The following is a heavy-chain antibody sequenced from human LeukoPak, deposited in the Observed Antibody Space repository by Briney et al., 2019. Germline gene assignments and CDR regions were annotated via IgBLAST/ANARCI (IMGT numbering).Heavy chain of an antibody. Sequence: SETLSLTCTVSGGSISSYYWSWIRQPPGKGLEWIGYIYYSGSTNYNPSLKSRVTISVDTSKIQFSLKLSSVTAADTAVYYCARLQAAGLRGRDYYYYYGMDVWGQGTTVTVSS. CDR2: IYYSGST. J-gene: IGHJ6*02. V-gene: IGHV4-59*08. D-gene: IGHD6-25*01. CDR1: GGSISSYY. CDR3: ARLQAAGLRGRDYYYYYGMDV.